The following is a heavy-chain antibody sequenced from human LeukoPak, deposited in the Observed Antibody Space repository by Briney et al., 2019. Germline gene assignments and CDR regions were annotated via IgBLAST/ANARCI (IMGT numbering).Heavy chain of an antibody. V-gene: IGHV3-33*01. CDR2: IWYDGSNK. CDR3: ARDRAYCGGDCPVADAFDI. D-gene: IGHD2-21*02. CDR1: GFTFSSYG. J-gene: IGHJ3*02. Sequence: GGSLRLSCAASGFTFSSYGMHWVRQAPGKGLEWVAVIWYDGSNKYYADSVKGRFTISRDNSKNTLYLQMNRLRAEDTAVYYCARDRAYCGGDCPVADAFDIWGQGTMVTVSS.